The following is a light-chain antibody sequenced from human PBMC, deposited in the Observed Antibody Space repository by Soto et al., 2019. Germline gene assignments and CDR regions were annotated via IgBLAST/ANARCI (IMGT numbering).Light chain of an antibody. V-gene: IGLV2-23*01. CDR3: CSYASSSTYV. J-gene: IGLJ1*01. CDR2: EGT. CDR1: SSDVGSYNL. Sequence: QSALTQPASVSGSPGQSITISCTGTSSDVGSYNLVSWYQQHPGKAPKLMIYEGTKRPSGVSDRFSGSRSGNTASLTIPGLQVEDEADYYCCSYASSSTYVFGTGTKVTVL.